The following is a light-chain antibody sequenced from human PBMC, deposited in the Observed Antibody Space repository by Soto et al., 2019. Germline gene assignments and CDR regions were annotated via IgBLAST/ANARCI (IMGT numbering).Light chain of an antibody. CDR3: SSYTSSSTLYV. Sequence: QSALTQPASVSGSPGQSITISCTGTSSDGGGYNYVSWYQQHPGKAPKLMIYDVSNRPSGVSNRFSGSESGNTAFLTSSGLQAEDEADYYCSSYTSSSTLYVFGTGTKLTVL. CDR2: DVS. J-gene: IGLJ1*01. CDR1: SSDGGGYNY. V-gene: IGLV2-14*01.